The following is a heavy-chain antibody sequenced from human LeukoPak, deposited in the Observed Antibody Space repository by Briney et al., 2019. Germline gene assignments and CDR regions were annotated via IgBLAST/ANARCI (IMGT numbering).Heavy chain of an antibody. J-gene: IGHJ3*02. V-gene: IGHV3-15*01. CDR2: MRSEARGGTP. CDR3: TTEGLTYGHHALGI. D-gene: IGHD3-10*01. Sequence: GGSLRLSCATSGFTLRNAWISWVRQAPGKGLEWVGRMRSEARGGTPDYAALVKGRFIISIDDSRSTLYLQMHSLETEDTALYYCTTEGLTYGHHALGIWGQGTVVPVSS. CDR1: GFTLRNAW.